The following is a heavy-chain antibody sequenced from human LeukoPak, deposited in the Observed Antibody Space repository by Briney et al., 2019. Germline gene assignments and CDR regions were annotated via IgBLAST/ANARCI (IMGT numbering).Heavy chain of an antibody. J-gene: IGHJ4*02. Sequence: SETLSLTCTVSGVSVTTYYWSWIRQPAGKGLEWIGRIYTGGSTNYNPSLKSRVTMSLDTSKNRFSLKLSSVTAADTAVYYCARHLSSGWSPRKYYFDYWGQGTLVTVSS. CDR1: GVSVTTYY. D-gene: IGHD6-19*01. V-gene: IGHV4-4*07. CDR2: IYTGGST. CDR3: ARHLSSGWSPRKYYFDY.